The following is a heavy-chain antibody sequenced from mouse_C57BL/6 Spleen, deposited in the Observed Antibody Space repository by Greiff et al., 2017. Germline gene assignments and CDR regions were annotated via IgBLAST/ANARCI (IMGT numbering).Heavy chain of an antibody. D-gene: IGHD3-1*01. V-gene: IGHV6-6*01. CDR3: TRSWAYWYFDV. J-gene: IGHJ1*03. CDR1: GFTFSDAW. CDR2: IRNKANNHAT. Sequence: EVQLVESGGGLVQPGGSMKLSCAASGFTFSDAWMSWVRQSPEKGLEWVAEIRNKANNHATYYAESVQGRFTISRDDSKSSVYMQKNSLRAEDTRINYCTRSWAYWYFDVWGTGTTVTVSS.